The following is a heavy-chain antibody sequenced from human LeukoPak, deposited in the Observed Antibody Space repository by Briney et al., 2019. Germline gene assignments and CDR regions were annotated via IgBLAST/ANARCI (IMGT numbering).Heavy chain of an antibody. CDR2: MNPNSGNT. V-gene: IGHV1-8*02. CDR1: GYTFTSYD. D-gene: IGHD2/OR15-2a*01. J-gene: IGHJ4*02. CDR3: ARDAGSEVLSDRLIDY. Sequence: GASVKVSCKASGYTFTSYDINWVRQATGQGLEWMGWMNPNSGNTGYAQKLQGRVTMTTDTSTSTAYMELRSLRSDDTAVYYCARDAGSEVLSDRLIDYWGQGTLVTVSS.